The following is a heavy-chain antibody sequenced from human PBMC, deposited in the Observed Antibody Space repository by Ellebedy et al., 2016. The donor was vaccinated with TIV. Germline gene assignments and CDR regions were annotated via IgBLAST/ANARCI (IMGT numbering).Heavy chain of an antibody. CDR3: ARALAGSNKVTYHFGMDV. J-gene: IGHJ6*02. V-gene: IGHV4-39*01. Sequence: SETLSLXXTVSGGSISSDSYSWGWIRQPPGKGLEWIGTFSYGGRTFYNPSLKSRVTVSVDTSKNQFSLTLTSVTAADTAVYYCARALAGSNKVTYHFGMDVWGQGTTVTVSS. D-gene: IGHD2-21*02. CDR2: FSYGGRT. CDR1: GGSISSDSYS.